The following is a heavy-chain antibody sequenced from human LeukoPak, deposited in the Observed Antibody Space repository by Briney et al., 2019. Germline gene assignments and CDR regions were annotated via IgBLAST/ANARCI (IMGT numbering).Heavy chain of an antibody. J-gene: IGHJ4*02. Sequence: GGSLRLSCAASGFTFSTYWMAWVRQAPGKGLEWVANIKGDESAKHQADSVKDRFTIFIDNAQRSVYLQMSSLRGEDTAVYCRARDVGGSLDYLGQGTMVTVSS. D-gene: IGHD1-26*01. CDR3: ARDVGGSLDY. CDR1: GFTFSTYW. V-gene: IGHV3-7*01. CDR2: IKGDESAK.